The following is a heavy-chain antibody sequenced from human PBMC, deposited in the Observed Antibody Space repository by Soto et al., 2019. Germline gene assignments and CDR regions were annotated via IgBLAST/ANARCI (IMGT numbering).Heavy chain of an antibody. CDR1: GGSISSGDYY. V-gene: IGHV4-30-4*01. Sequence: SETLSLTCTVSGGSISSGDYYWSWIRQPPGKGLEWIGYIYYSGSTYYNPSLKSRVTISVDTSKNQFSLKLSSVTAADTAVYYCARGYSSSTWGWFDPWGQGTLVTVPQ. CDR3: ARGYSSSTWGWFDP. J-gene: IGHJ5*02. D-gene: IGHD6-6*01. CDR2: IYYSGST.